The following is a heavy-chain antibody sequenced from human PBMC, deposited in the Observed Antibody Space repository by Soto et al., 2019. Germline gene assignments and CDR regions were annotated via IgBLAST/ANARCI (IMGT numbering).Heavy chain of an antibody. V-gene: IGHV4-59*08. D-gene: IGHD4-17*01. Sequence: QVQLQESGPGLAKPSETLSLTCTVSGGSISSYYWSWIRQPPGKGLEWIGYIYYSGSTNYNPSLKSRVTISVDTSKNQFSLKLSSVTAADTAVYYCAGTTVTTWNVFHWGQGTLVTVSS. CDR3: AGTTVTTWNVFH. CDR2: IYYSGST. J-gene: IGHJ4*02. CDR1: GGSISSYY.